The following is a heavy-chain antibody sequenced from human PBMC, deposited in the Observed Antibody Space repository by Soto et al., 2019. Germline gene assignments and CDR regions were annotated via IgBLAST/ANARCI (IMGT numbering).Heavy chain of an antibody. CDR2: IYYSGRA. CDR1: GGSINNSSFY. J-gene: IGHJ4*02. V-gene: IGHV4-39*01. D-gene: IGHD3-10*01. CDR3: ARRPLVRGIIPYYFDS. Sequence: QLQLQESGPGLVKPSETLSLTCTVSGGSINNSSFYWGWVRQPPGKRLEWIGSIYYSGRAYYNPSLTSRLTIAVDTSKNQCSLNLSSVTAADTAVYFCARRPLVRGIIPYYFDSWGQGTLVTVSS.